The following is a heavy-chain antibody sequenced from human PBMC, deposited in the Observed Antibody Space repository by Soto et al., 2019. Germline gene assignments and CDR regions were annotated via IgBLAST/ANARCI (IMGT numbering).Heavy chain of an antibody. Sequence: QVQLQESGPGLVKPSQTLSLTCTVSGGSISSGDYYWSWIRQPPGKGLEWIGYIYYSGSTYYNPSLKSRVTLSVDPSKNQFSLKLSSVTAADTAVYDCARAPPMVRGPAYYFDYWGQGTLVTVSS. CDR1: GGSISSGDYY. CDR3: ARAPPMVRGPAYYFDY. J-gene: IGHJ4*02. V-gene: IGHV4-30-4*01. CDR2: IYYSGST. D-gene: IGHD3-10*01.